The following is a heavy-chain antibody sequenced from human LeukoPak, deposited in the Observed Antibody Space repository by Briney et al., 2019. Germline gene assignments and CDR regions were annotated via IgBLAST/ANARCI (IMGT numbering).Heavy chain of an antibody. V-gene: IGHV1-18*01. CDR1: GYTFTSYG. CDR2: ISAYNGNT. Sequence: GASVKVSCKASGYTFTSYGISWVRQAPGQGLEWMGWISAYNGNTNYAQKLQGRVTMTTDTSTSTAYMELRSLRSDDTAVYYCARQYSSSWFLRRNENWFDPWGQGTLVTVSS. J-gene: IGHJ5*02. D-gene: IGHD6-13*01. CDR3: ARQYSSSWFLRRNENWFDP.